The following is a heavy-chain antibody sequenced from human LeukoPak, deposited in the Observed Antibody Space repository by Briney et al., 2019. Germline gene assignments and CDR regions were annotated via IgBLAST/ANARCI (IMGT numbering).Heavy chain of an antibody. V-gene: IGHV3-21*01. J-gene: IGHJ4*02. D-gene: IGHD1-20*01. CDR2: ISSSSSYI. Sequence: PGGSLRLSCAASGFTFSSYSMNWVRQAPGKGLEWVSSISSSSSYIYYADSVKGRFTISRDNAKNSLYLQMNSLRAEDTAVYYCARDNWIEAHYFDYWGQGTLVTVSS. CDR1: GFTFSSYS. CDR3: ARDNWIEAHYFDY.